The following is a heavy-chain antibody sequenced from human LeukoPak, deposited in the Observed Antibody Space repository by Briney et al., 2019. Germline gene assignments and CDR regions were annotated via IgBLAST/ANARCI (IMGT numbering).Heavy chain of an antibody. Sequence: GGSLRLSCAASGFTFSSYRMSWVRQGPGRGLECVANIKEGGREKYYVDSVKGRFTISRDNAKNSLLLQMNSLRAEDTAVYYCARAIAAAGNYYYYMDVWGKGTTVTVSS. CDR2: IKEGGREK. CDR1: GFTFSSYR. D-gene: IGHD6-13*01. V-gene: IGHV3-7*01. J-gene: IGHJ6*03. CDR3: ARAIAAAGNYYYYMDV.